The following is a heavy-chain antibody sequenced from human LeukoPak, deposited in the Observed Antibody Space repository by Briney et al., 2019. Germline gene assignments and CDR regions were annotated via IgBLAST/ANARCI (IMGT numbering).Heavy chain of an antibody. CDR2: IPYEGSNK. J-gene: IGHJ4*02. Sequence: GRSLRLSCSAYGFTFSSSVMHRVRQAPGKGQEWVAVIPYEGSNKYYADSVKRRCTISRDNSKNTLYPRMNRVRAEDTAVYYCARGWVPKLRGPYFEYWGQGTLVTVSS. D-gene: IGHD2-15*01. CDR3: ARGWVPKLRGPYFEY. CDR1: GFTFSSSV. V-gene: IGHV3-30*04.